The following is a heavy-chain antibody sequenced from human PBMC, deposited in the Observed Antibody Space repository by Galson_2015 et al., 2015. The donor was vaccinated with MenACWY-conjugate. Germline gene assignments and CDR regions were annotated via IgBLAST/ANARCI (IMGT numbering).Heavy chain of an antibody. Sequence: SLRLSCAASGFSLSHYWMSWVRQAPGKGLEWVANIKEDGSERYYVDSVKGRFTISRDNSKNTLYLQMNSLRDEDTAVYFCARDQQGYNSSLYRSFDYWGQGTLVTVSS. CDR2: IKEDGSER. CDR3: ARDQQGYNSSLYRSFDY. CDR1: GFSLSHYW. J-gene: IGHJ4*02. D-gene: IGHD6-13*01. V-gene: IGHV3-7*01.